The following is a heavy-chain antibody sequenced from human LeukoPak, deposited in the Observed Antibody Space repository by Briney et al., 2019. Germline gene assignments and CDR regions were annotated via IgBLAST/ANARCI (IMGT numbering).Heavy chain of an antibody. CDR2: ISSSSSYI. Sequence: GGSLRLSCAASGFTFSSYSMNWVRQAPGKGLEWVSSISSSSSYIYYADSVKGRFTISRDNSKNTLYLQMNSLRAEDTAVYYCAKDPIQPGQLLPWGQGTLVTVSS. CDR3: AKDPIQPGQLLP. D-gene: IGHD2-15*01. J-gene: IGHJ4*02. CDR1: GFTFSSYS. V-gene: IGHV3-21*04.